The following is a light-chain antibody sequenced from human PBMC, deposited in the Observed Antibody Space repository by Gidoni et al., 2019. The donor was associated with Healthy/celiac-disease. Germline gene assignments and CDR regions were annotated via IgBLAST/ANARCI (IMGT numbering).Light chain of an antibody. Sequence: QSALTQPASVSGSPGQSITISCTGTSSDVGGYNYVSWYQPHPGKAPNLMIDEVSNRPSGVSNRFSGSKSGNTASLTISGLQAEDEADYYCSSYTSSSTLFGGGTKLTVL. CDR3: SSYTSSSTL. J-gene: IGLJ2*01. CDR1: SSDVGGYNY. V-gene: IGLV2-14*01. CDR2: EVS.